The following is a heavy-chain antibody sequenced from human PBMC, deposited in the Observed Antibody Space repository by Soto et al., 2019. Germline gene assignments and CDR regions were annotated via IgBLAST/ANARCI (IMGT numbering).Heavy chain of an antibody. D-gene: IGHD2-21*01. Sequence: PGGSLRLSCAASGFTFSSYGMHWVRQAPGKGLEWVAAIWYDGSNKYYADSVKGRFTISRDNSKNTLSMQMSSLRAEDTAVYYCAKHIDQYYIYHYMDVWGRGTTVTVSS. CDR2: IWYDGSNK. CDR1: GFTFSSYG. J-gene: IGHJ6*03. V-gene: IGHV3-33*06. CDR3: AKHIDQYYIYHYMDV.